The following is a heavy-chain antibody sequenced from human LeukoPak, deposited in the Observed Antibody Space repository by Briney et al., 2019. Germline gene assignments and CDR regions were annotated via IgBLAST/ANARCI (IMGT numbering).Heavy chain of an antibody. CDR1: GYTITDYY. V-gene: IGHV1-69-2*01. J-gene: IGHJ4*02. D-gene: IGHD6-13*01. CDR3: ATAGAAAGGYYFDY. Sequence: ASVKVSCKVSGYTITDYYMHWVQQAPGKGLEWMGLVDPEDGETIYAEKCQGRVTITADTSTDTAYMELSSLRSEDTAVYYCATAGAAAGGYYFDYWGQGTLVTVSS. CDR2: VDPEDGET.